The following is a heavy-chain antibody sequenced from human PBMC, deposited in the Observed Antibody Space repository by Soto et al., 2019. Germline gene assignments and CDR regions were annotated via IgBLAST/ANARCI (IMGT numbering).Heavy chain of an antibody. CDR2: IIPMLAIT. J-gene: IGHJ4*02. CDR1: GGTFSNHI. V-gene: IGHV1-69*02. D-gene: IGHD5-12*01. CDR3: VRVYPIESAFSGHDDIIS. Sequence: SVQVSCKASGGTFSNHIITWVGQAPGQGPEWMGRIIPMLAITNYAQKFQGRVTITADKSTTTAYMEVSSLRPEDTAMYYCVRVYPIESAFSGHDDIISWCQGAVVTFSS.